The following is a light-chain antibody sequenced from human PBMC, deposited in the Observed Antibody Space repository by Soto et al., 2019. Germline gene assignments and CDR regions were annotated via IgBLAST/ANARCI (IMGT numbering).Light chain of an antibody. Sequence: QFVLTQPASVSGSPGQSITISCTGTSSDVGSYNYVSWYQQHPGKAPKLMIYDVSNRPSGVSNRFSGSKSGNTASLTISGLQAEDEADYYCNSYTGSSTPYVFGTGTKVTVL. CDR3: NSYTGSSTPYV. J-gene: IGLJ1*01. CDR2: DVS. CDR1: SSDVGSYNY. V-gene: IGLV2-14*03.